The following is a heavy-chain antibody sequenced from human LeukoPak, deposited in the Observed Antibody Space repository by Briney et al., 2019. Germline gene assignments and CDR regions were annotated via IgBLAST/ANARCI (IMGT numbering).Heavy chain of an antibody. J-gene: IGHJ4*02. CDR3: TRDQTPYY. CDR1: GFTFSDYG. Sequence: AGGSLRLSCAASGFTFSDYGMHWVRQAPGKGLEWVAVISYDGIHKYYADSVKGRFTISRDNAKNSLYLQMNSLRAEDTAVYYCTRDQTPYYWGQGTLVTVSS. CDR2: ISYDGIHK. V-gene: IGHV3-30*03.